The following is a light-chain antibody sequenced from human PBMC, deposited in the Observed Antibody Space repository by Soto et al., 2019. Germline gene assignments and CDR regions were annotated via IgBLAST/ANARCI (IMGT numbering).Light chain of an antibody. J-gene: IGKJ5*01. CDR3: QQRHMWPIT. CDR1: QSFRGL. V-gene: IGKV3-11*01. CDR2: DAY. Sequence: EVVLTQSPVTLSLSPGERATLSCRASQSFRGLLAWYQQKPGQAPRLLIYDAYNRATGIPPRCSGSGSGTDFTLTISSLEPEDSAVYYCQQRHMWPITFGQGTRLESK.